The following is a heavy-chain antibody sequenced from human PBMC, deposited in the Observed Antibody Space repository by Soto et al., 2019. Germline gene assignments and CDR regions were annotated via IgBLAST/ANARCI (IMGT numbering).Heavy chain of an antibody. CDR3: AREAV. CDR1: GFTFSGYW. V-gene: IGHV3-7*05. J-gene: IGHJ6*02. Sequence: EVQLVESGGGLVQPGGSLRLSCAASGFTFSGYWMSWVRQAPGKGLEWVANIKQDGSEQFYVDSVKGRFTISGDNAKNSLYLQMNSLRAEDTAVYYCAREAVWGQGTTVTVSS. CDR2: IKQDGSEQ.